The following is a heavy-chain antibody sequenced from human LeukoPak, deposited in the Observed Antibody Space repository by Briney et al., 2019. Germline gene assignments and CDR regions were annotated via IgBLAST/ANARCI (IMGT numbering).Heavy chain of an antibody. CDR3: ARGVGAAAATRWFDP. D-gene: IGHD6-13*01. J-gene: IGHJ5*02. Sequence: SVKVSCKASGGTFSSYAISWVRQAPGQGLEWMGRIIPILGIANYAQKFQGRVTITADKSTSTAYMELSSLRSEDTAVYYCARGVGAAAATRWFDPWGQGTLVTVSS. V-gene: IGHV1-69*04. CDR2: IIPILGIA. CDR1: GGTFSSYA.